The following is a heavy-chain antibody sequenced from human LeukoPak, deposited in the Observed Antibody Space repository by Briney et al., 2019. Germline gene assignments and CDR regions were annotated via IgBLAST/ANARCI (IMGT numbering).Heavy chain of an antibody. CDR2: MYYRGST. J-gene: IGHJ4*02. Sequence: SETLSLTCTVSGGSISSSSHYWGWIRQPPGKGLEWIGSMYYRGSTYHNPSLKSRVTISVDTSKNQFSLKLSSVTAADTAVYYCARRLGYFDYWGQGTLVTVSS. CDR1: GGSISSSSHY. CDR3: ARRLGYFDY. V-gene: IGHV4-39*07. D-gene: IGHD1-26*01.